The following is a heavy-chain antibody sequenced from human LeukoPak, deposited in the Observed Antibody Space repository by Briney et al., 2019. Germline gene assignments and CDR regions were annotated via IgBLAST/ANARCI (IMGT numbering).Heavy chain of an antibody. CDR3: AKAGSSSWYLDY. D-gene: IGHD6-13*01. Sequence: GGSLRLSCAASGFTFSSYWMHWVRQAPGKGLVWVSRINSDGSGTTYADSVKGRFTISRDNSKNTLFLQVNSLRGDDTAVYYCAKAGSSSWYLDYWGQGTLVTVSS. CDR1: GFTFSSYW. J-gene: IGHJ4*02. CDR2: INSDGSGT. V-gene: IGHV3-74*03.